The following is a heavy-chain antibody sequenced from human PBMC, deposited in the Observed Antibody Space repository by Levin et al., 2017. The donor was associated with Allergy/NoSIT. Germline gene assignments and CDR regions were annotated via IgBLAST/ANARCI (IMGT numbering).Heavy chain of an antibody. D-gene: IGHD3-10*01. CDR1: GFTFSSYG. CDR2: IWYDGSNK. CDR3: ARDSYGSGSADAFDI. V-gene: IGHV3-33*01. Sequence: GGSLRLSCAASGFTFSSYGMHWVRQAPGKGLEWVAVIWYDGSNKYYADSVKGRFTISRDNSKNTLYLQMNSLRAEDTAVYYCARDSYGSGSADAFDIWGQGTMVTVSS. J-gene: IGHJ3*02.